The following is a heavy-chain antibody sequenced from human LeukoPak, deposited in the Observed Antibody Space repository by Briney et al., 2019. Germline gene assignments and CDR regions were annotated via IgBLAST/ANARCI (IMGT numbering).Heavy chain of an antibody. Sequence: SETLSLTRSVWRDYLSCYFWSWSRQPPGKGLEWIGYIFNSGSTTYNPSLESRVTISQDTSKKQFSLRLRSVTAADTAVYYCAGDYTSCTDRFDYWGQGALVTVSS. CDR3: AGDYTSCTDRFDY. CDR1: RDYLSCYF. D-gene: IGHD2-8*02. J-gene: IGHJ4*02. CDR2: IFNSGST. V-gene: IGHV4-59*01.